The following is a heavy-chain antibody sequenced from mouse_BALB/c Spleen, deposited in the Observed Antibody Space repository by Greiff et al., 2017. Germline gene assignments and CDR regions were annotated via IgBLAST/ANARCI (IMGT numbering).Heavy chain of an antibody. Sequence: EVQLVESGGGLVKLGGSLKLSCAASGFTFSSYYMSWVRQTPEKRLELVAAINSNGGSTYYPDTVKGRFTISRDNAKNTLYLQMSSLKSEDTALYYCARLDTTVVADYWGQGTTLTVSS. CDR2: INSNGGST. D-gene: IGHD1-1*01. CDR3: ARLDTTVVADY. V-gene: IGHV5-6-2*01. CDR1: GFTFSSYY. J-gene: IGHJ2*01.